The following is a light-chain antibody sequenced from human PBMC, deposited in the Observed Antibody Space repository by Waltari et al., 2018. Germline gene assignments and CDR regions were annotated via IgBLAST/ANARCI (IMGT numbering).Light chain of an antibody. CDR2: GGA. CDR3: QQYGTSPYT. V-gene: IGKV3-20*01. CDR1: QNLSSNF. Sequence: IVLTQSPGTLSLSPGDKASLSCKASQNLSSNFLAWYRQRPGQPPGLLIHGGAKRAAGIPDTFSGSGSGTDFTLTISRLEAEDSAVYYCQQYGTSPYTFGQGTKVEIK. J-gene: IGKJ2*01.